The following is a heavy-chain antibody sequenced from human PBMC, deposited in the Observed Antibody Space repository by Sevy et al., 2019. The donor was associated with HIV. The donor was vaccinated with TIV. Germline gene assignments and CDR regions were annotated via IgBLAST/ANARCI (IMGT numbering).Heavy chain of an antibody. D-gene: IGHD5-18*01. CDR3: ARDRAYSALDY. J-gene: IGHJ4*02. V-gene: IGHV3-7*01. CDR2: INEDGGRL. CDR1: VFTFSDSW. Sequence: GGSLRLSCVASVFTFSDSWRTWVRQAPGKGLERIAFINEDGGRLGYVDSVRGRFTISRENTKNSLYLQMNSLRAEDTAVYFCARDRAYSALDYWGQGTLVTVSS.